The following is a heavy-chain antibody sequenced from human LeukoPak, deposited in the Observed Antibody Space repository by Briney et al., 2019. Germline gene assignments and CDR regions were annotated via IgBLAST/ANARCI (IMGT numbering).Heavy chain of an antibody. J-gene: IGHJ6*03. CDR1: GFTFSSYG. Sequence: PGRSLRLSCAASGFTFSSYGMHWVRQAPGKGLEWVAVISYDGINKYYADSVKGRFTISRDNSKNTLYLQLNSLRAEDTAVYYCAKGGDYEIYYYYYYMDVWGKGTTVTVSS. CDR2: ISYDGINK. CDR3: AKGGDYEIYYYYYYMDV. V-gene: IGHV3-30*18. D-gene: IGHD4-17*01.